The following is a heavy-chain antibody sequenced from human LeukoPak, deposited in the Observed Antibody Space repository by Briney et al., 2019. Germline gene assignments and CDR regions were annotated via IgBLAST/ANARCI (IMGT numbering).Heavy chain of an antibody. D-gene: IGHD3-22*01. CDR2: FSGSGGST. CDR3: AKEGYDSSGTWYYFDY. V-gene: IGHV3-23*01. CDR1: GFTFSSYA. J-gene: IGHJ4*02. Sequence: GGSLRLSCAASGFTFSSYAMSWVRQAPGKGLEWVSTFSGSGGSTYYADSVKGRFTISRDNSKNTLYLQMNSLRGEDTAVYYCAKEGYDSSGTWYYFDYWGQGTLVTVSS.